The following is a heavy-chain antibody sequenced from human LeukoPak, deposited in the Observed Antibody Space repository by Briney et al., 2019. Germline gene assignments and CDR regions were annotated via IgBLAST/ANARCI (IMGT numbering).Heavy chain of an antibody. CDR1: GFTFSSCA. D-gene: IGHD2-15*01. V-gene: IGHV3-64D*06. Sequence: QGGGSLRLSCSASGFTFSSCAMHWVRQAPGKGLEYVSAISSNGGSTYYADSVKGRFTISRDNSKNTLYLQMSSLRAEDTAVYYCVKDLSPVVAAISFDYWGQGTLVTVSS. CDR3: VKDLSPVVAAISFDY. J-gene: IGHJ4*02. CDR2: ISSNGGST.